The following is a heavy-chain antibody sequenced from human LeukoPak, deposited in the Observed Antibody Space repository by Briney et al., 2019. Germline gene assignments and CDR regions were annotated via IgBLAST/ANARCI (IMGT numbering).Heavy chain of an antibody. CDR3: ARDIRGSGNYGWFDP. CDR2: ISASGGTT. D-gene: IGHD3-10*01. V-gene: IGHV3-23*01. J-gene: IGHJ5*02. Sequence: PGESLRLPCVASGFTFSSYAMSWVRQAPGKGLEWVASISASGGTTYYLDSVRGRFTISRDNSKNTLYLQMNSLRAEDTAIYSCARDIRGSGNYGWFDPWGQGTLVTVSS. CDR1: GFTFSSYA.